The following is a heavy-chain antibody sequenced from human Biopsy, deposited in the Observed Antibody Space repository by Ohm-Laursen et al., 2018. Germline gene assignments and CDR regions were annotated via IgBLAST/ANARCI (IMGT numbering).Heavy chain of an antibody. CDR2: IWYDGSIE. CDR1: GFTFNKHA. V-gene: IGHV3-33*01. CDR3: ARDLK. J-gene: IGHJ4*02. Sequence: SLRLSCTASGFTFNKHAINWVRQAPGKGLEWVTVIWYDGSIEYYVDSVKGRFTISRDNYKNILYLQMNSLRVEDTAVYYCARDLKWGQGTLVTVSS.